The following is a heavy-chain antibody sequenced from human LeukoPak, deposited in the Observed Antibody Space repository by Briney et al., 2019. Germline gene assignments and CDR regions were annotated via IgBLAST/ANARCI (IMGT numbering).Heavy chain of an antibody. CDR1: GFTFRTYA. D-gene: IGHD1-26*01. J-gene: IGHJ4*02. CDR3: AKDRVPDGMWEIDS. Sequence: PGGSLRLSCAGSGFTFRTYAMDWVRQVPGKGLEWVAGITGNGGMIRYADSVKGRFTISRDNSKNTLYLQMSSLRVEDTAVYYCAKDRVPDGMWEIDSWGQGAPVTVSS. CDR2: ITGNGGMI. V-gene: IGHV3-23*01.